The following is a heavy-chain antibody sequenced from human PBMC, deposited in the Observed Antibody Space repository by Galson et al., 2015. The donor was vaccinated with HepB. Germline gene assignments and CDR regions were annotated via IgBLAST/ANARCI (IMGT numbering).Heavy chain of an antibody. J-gene: IGHJ4*02. CDR1: GFTFSSYA. D-gene: IGHD1-26*01. V-gene: IGHV3-30*09. CDR3: ARGLQRISAQFVY. CDR2: ISDDGSNQ. Sequence: SLRLSCAASGFTFSSYAFHWVRQAPGKGLEWVAVISDDGSNQYYADSVKDRFAISRDNSKNTLFLQLNSLRTEDTAVYYCARGLQRISAQFVYWGQGTLVTVSS.